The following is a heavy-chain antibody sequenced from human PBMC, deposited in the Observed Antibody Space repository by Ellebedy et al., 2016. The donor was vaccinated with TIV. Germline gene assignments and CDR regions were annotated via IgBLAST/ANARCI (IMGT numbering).Heavy chain of an antibody. CDR1: GVSFSGYY. J-gene: IGHJ4*02. V-gene: IGHV4-34*01. CDR3: ARGYGISWYRGGLHYFDY. CDR2: INQSGST. D-gene: IGHD6-13*01. Sequence: MPSETLSLTCTVYGVSFSGYYWSWIRQPPGRGLEWIGEINQSGSTTYNPSLKSRVTISVDTSKNHFSLKLSSVTAADTALYYRARGYGISWYRGGLHYFDYWGQGTLVTVSS.